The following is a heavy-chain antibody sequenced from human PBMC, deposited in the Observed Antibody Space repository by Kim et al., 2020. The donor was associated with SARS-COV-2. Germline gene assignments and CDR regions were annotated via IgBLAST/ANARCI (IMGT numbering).Heavy chain of an antibody. D-gene: IGHD5-12*01. CDR1: GFTFSDYS. Sequence: GGSLRLSCTASGFTFSDYSISWFRQAPGKGLEWVGFLRSKTYGGTTEYAASVKGRFTISRDDSKSIAYLQMSSLKTEDTGVYYCTRGRERAGYRPYWGQGTLVTVSS. CDR3: TRGRERAGYRPY. CDR2: LRSKTYGGTT. J-gene: IGHJ4*02. V-gene: IGHV3-49*03.